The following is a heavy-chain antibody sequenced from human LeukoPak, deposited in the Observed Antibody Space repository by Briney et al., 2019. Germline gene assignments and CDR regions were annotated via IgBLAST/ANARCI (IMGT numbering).Heavy chain of an antibody. J-gene: IGHJ5*02. CDR2: ISESSSHT. CDR3: ARGPTVLRYFRGRWFDP. CDR1: GFTFSSYS. Sequence: GGSLRLSCAASGFTFSSYSMNWVRQAPGKGLEWVSYISESSSHTNYADSVKGRFTISRDNAKKSLYLQMTSLRVEDTAVYYCARGPTVLRYFRGRWFDPWGQGTLVTVSS. D-gene: IGHD3-9*01. V-gene: IGHV3-21*05.